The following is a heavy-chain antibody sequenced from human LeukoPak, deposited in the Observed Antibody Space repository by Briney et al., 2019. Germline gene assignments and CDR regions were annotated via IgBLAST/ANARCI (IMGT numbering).Heavy chain of an antibody. J-gene: IGHJ5*02. CDR3: ARDNSVGDNAWWFDP. V-gene: IGHV1-69*05. CDR1: GDTFSSYA. Sequence: GASVKVSCKASGDTFSSYAISWVRQAPGQGLEWMGGIIPIFGTANYAQKFQGRVTMTRDMYTSTDYMELSSLRSEDTAIYYCARDNSVGDNAWWFDPWGQGTLVTVSS. CDR2: IIPIFGTA. D-gene: IGHD1-26*01.